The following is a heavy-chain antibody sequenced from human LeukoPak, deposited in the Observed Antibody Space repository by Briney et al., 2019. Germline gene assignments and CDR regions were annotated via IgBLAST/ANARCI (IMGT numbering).Heavy chain of an antibody. CDR1: GFTFSSYS. Sequence: GGSLRLSCAASGFTFSSYSMNWVRQAPGKGLEWVSVFYAVGSTYYADSVKGRFTISRDISKNMLYLQMNSLTSEDTAVYYCARAPDYGDPLDSWGQGTLVTVSS. CDR3: ARAPDYGDPLDS. CDR2: FYAVGST. J-gene: IGHJ4*02. D-gene: IGHD4-17*01. V-gene: IGHV3-53*01.